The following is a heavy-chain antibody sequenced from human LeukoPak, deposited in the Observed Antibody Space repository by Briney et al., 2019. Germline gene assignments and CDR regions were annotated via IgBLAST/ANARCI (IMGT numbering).Heavy chain of an antibody. J-gene: IGHJ4*02. CDR2: ISSSSSYI. Sequence: GGSLRLSCAASGFTFSSYSMKWVRQAPGKGLEWVSSISSSSSYIYYADSVKGRFTISRDNAKNSLYLQMNSLRAEDTAVYYCARGFGCSSTSCYTSYYWGQGTLVTVSS. CDR3: ARGFGCSSTSCYTSYY. V-gene: IGHV3-21*01. CDR1: GFTFSSYS. D-gene: IGHD2-2*02.